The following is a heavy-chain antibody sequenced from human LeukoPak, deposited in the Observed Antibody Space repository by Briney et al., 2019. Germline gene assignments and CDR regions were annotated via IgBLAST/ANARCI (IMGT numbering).Heavy chain of an antibody. Sequence: GGSLRLSCAASGFTFSSYWMHWLRQAPGKGLVWVSRINTDGSSTIYADSVKGRFTISRDNAKNTLYLQMNSLRAEDTAVYYCARVATYYDSSGYNSGYFDYWGQGTLVTVSS. V-gene: IGHV3-74*01. CDR2: INTDGSST. J-gene: IGHJ4*02. CDR3: ARVATYYDSSGYNSGYFDY. D-gene: IGHD3-22*01. CDR1: GFTFSSYW.